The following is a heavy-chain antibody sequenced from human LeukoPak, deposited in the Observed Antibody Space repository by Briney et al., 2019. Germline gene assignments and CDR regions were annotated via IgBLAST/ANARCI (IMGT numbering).Heavy chain of an antibody. Sequence: EASVKVSCKASGYTFTSYYMHWVRQAPGQGLEWMGWINPNSGGTNYAQKFRGRVTMTRDTSISTAYMELSRLRSDDTAVYYCARDERYDSSGYPFDYWGQGTLVTVSS. CDR2: INPNSGGT. CDR3: ARDERYDSSGYPFDY. J-gene: IGHJ4*02. D-gene: IGHD3-22*01. CDR1: GYTFTSYY. V-gene: IGHV1-2*02.